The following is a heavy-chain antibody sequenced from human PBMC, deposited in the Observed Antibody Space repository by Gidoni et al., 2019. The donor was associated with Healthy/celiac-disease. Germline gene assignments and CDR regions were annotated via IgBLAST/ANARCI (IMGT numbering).Heavy chain of an antibody. Sequence: EVQLLASGGGLVQPGGSLRLSCAASGFPFSRYSMRWARQAPGKGLEWVSAISGRGGSTYYADSVKGRFTISRDNSKNTLYLQMNSLRAEDTAVYYCAKADTAMVMGTRDYYYYGMDVWGQGTTVTVSS. J-gene: IGHJ6*02. D-gene: IGHD5-18*01. CDR1: GFPFSRYS. CDR3: AKADTAMVMGTRDYYYYGMDV. V-gene: IGHV3-23*01. CDR2: ISGRGGST.